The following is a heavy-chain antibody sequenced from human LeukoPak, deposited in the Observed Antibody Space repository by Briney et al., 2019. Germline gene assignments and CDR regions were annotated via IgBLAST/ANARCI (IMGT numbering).Heavy chain of an antibody. V-gene: IGHV1-69*04. Sequence: SVKVSCKASRGIFSSYAISWVRQAPGQGLEWMGRVVPFLGITSYAQSFQGRVTITADKSTTTSYMELSSLGSEDTAVYYCAREGPGSRARWWGGGSDDVEASKPYDYWGQGTLVTVSS. CDR3: AREGPGSRARWWGGGSDDVEASKPYDY. J-gene: IGHJ4*02. CDR1: RGIFSSYA. CDR2: VVPFLGIT. D-gene: IGHD2-15*01.